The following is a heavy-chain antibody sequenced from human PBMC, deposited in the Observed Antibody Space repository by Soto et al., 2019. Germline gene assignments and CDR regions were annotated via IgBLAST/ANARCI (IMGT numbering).Heavy chain of an antibody. Sequence: QVQLMQSGAEVKKPGSSVKVSCKASGGAFSSYTINWVRQAPGHGLEWMGGILHIFGTTNYAQRFQGRVKITAEKSTSTAYMELSSLRSEDTAVYSCARALSDCTSTSCYAYFYYGMDVWGQGTTVTVSS. CDR1: GGAFSSYT. D-gene: IGHD2-2*01. J-gene: IGHJ6*02. V-gene: IGHV1-69*06. CDR2: ILHIFGTT. CDR3: ARALSDCTSTSCYAYFYYGMDV.